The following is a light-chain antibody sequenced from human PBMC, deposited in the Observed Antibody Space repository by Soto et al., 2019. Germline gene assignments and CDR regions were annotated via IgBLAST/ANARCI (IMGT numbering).Light chain of an antibody. V-gene: IGKV1-5*01. CDR1: QDIGPW. CDR3: QQFHNSWT. J-gene: IGKJ1*01. CDR2: DAA. Sequence: DIQMTQSPSTLSASVGDRVTITCRASQDIGPWLAWYQQKPGKALKLLISDAASLQSGVPSRFSGDRSGTEFTLTINRLQAEDVATYFCQQFHNSWTFGQGTRVEIK.